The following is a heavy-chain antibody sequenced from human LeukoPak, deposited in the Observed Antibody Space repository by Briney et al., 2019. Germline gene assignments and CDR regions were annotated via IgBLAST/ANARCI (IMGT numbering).Heavy chain of an antibody. Sequence: SETLSLTCTVSGGSIISYYWSWIRQLPGKGLEWIGYIYYNGNTKYNPSLESRLTMSVDTSKNQFSLQLTSVTAADTAVYYCARLEGYQLLIGHWGQGTLVTVSS. CDR3: ARLEGYQLLIGH. CDR2: IYYNGNT. D-gene: IGHD2-21*01. J-gene: IGHJ4*02. V-gene: IGHV4-59*01. CDR1: GGSIISYY.